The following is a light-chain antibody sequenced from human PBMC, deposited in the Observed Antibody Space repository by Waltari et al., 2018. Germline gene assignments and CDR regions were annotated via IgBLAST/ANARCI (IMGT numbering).Light chain of an antibody. CDR3: CSYAGSYTYV. CDR2: DVN. J-gene: IGLJ1*01. V-gene: IGLV2-11*01. CDR1: SSDVGGYNY. Sequence: QSALTQPRSVSGSPGQSVTISCTGTSSDVGGYNYVSWYQQHPGKAPTLIIYDVNKRPPWVPDRFYGSKYGNTASLTISGLHAEDEADYYCCSYAGSYTYVFGTGTKVTVL.